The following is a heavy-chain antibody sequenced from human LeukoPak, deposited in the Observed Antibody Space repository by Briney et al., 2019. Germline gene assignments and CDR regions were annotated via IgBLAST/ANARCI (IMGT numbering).Heavy chain of an antibody. D-gene: IGHD2-2*01. CDR1: GFTFNNNA. CDR3: ARCTASCYANAFDV. CDR2: INGGGDAT. J-gene: IGHJ3*01. Sequence: GGSLRLSCATFGFTFNNNAMSWVRQAPGKGLEWVSAINGGGDATEYADSVKGRFTISRDNSKNTLYLQMNSLRPDDTAVYYCARCTASCYANAFDVWGQGTLLTVSS. V-gene: IGHV3-23*01.